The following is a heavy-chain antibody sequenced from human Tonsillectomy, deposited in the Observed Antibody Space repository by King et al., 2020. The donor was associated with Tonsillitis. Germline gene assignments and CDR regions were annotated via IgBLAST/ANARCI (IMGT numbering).Heavy chain of an antibody. D-gene: IGHD6-19*01. J-gene: IGHJ4*02. CDR3: ARIRYGWYLVDY. CDR2: IFSNDDK. V-gene: IGHV2-26*01. Sequence: VTLKESGPVLVKPTETLTLTCTVSGFSLSDDRLGVSWIRQPPGKALERLAHIFSNDDKSYSTSLKSRLTISKDTSKSQVVLIMTNMDPVDTATYYCARIRYGWYLVDYWGQGTLVTVSS. CDR1: GFSLSDDRLG.